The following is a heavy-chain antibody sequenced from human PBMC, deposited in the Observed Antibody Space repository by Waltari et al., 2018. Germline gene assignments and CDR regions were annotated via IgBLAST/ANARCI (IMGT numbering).Heavy chain of an antibody. D-gene: IGHD5-18*01. V-gene: IGHV4-38-2*01. Sequence: QVQLQESGPGLVKPSETLSLTCAVSGYSISSGYYWGWIRQPPGKGLEWIGSIYHSGSTYYNPSLKSRVTISVDTSKNQFSLKLSSVTAADTAVYYCARVDTAMAVDYWGQGTLVTVSS. CDR2: IYHSGST. J-gene: IGHJ4*02. CDR1: GYSISSGYY. CDR3: ARVDTAMAVDY.